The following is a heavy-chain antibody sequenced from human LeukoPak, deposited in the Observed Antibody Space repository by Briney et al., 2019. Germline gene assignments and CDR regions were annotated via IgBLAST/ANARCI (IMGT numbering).Heavy chain of an antibody. D-gene: IGHD3-22*01. CDR3: AREFWTLWDSSGYYPR. Sequence: GGSLRLSCAASGFTFSSYGMHWVRQAPGKGLEWVAVISYNGSNTYYADSVKGRFTISRDNSKNTLYLQMNSLRNEDTAVYYCAREFWTLWDSSGYYPRWGQGTLVTVSS. CDR1: GFTFSSYG. CDR2: ISYNGSNT. J-gene: IGHJ4*02. V-gene: IGHV3-30*03.